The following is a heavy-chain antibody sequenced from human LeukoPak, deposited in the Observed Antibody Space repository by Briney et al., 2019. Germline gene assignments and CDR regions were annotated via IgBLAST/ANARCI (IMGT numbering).Heavy chain of an antibody. CDR3: ARNPSIAVAGMGDY. CDR2: INWNGGST. CDR1: GFTFSSYS. Sequence: PGGSLRLSCAASGFTFSSYSMNWVRQAPGKGLEWVSGINWNGGSTGYADSVKGRFTISRDNAKNSLYLQMNSLRAEDTALYHCARNPSIAVAGMGDYWGQGTLVTVSS. J-gene: IGHJ4*02. V-gene: IGHV3-20*01. D-gene: IGHD6-19*01.